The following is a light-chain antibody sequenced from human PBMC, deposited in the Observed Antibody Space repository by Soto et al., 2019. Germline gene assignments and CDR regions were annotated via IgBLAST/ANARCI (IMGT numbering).Light chain of an antibody. J-gene: IGKJ1*01. CDR3: MQALQTPPWT. CDR1: QSLLHSNGYNY. Sequence: DIVMTQSPLSLPVTPGEPASISCRSSQSLLHSNGYNYLDWYLQKPWQSPQLLIYLGSNRASGVPDRFSGSGSGTDFTLKISRVEAEDVGVYYCMQALQTPPWTFGQGTKVDIK. V-gene: IGKV2-28*01. CDR2: LGS.